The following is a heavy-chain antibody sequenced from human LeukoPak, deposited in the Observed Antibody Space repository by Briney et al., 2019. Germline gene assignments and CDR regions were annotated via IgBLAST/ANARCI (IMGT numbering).Heavy chain of an antibody. Sequence: GGSLRLSCAASGFTFSNYAMSWVRQAPGKGLEWVSGISGSGGSRYYADSVKGRVTISRDNPKNTLYLQMNSLRAEDMAVYYCAKESIAAAGSGSVYFDYWGQGILVTVSS. J-gene: IGHJ4*02. V-gene: IGHV3-23*01. CDR2: ISGSGGSR. CDR3: AKESIAAAGSGSVYFDY. CDR1: GFTFSNYA. D-gene: IGHD6-13*01.